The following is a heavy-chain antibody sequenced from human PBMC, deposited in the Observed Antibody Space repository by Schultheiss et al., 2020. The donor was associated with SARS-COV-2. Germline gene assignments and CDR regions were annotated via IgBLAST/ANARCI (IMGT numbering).Heavy chain of an antibody. Sequence: SETLSLTCTVSGGSISSGSYYWSWIRQPPGKGLEWIGYIYYSGSTNYNPSLKSRVTISVDRSKNQFSLKLTSVTAADTAVYYCARVPRLGFYFDYWGQGTLVTISS. CDR2: IYYSGST. CDR3: ARVPRLGFYFDY. CDR1: GGSISSGSYY. V-gene: IGHV4-61*01. D-gene: IGHD5-12*01. J-gene: IGHJ4*02.